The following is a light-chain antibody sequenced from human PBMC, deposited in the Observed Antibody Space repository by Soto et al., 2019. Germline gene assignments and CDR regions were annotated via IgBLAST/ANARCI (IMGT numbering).Light chain of an antibody. V-gene: IGKV1-12*01. CDR2: NAS. CDR1: QSISRW. J-gene: IGKJ3*01. CDR3: QQDNSFPRIT. Sequence: IQMTQSPSSVSASVGDRVTITCRASQSISRWLAWYQQKPGKAPKLLIYNASTLRSGVPSRFSGSGSGTDFTLTISSLQPEDFATYYGQQDNSFPRITFGPGTKVDIK.